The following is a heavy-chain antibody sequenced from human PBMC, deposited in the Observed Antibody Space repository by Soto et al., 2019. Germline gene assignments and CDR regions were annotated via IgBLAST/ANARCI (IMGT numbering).Heavy chain of an antibody. CDR2: ISYDGSKN. D-gene: IGHD2-21*01. CDR1: GFTFSAYD. V-gene: IGHV3-30*18. Sequence: GGSLRLSCAASGFTFSAYDMHWVRQAPGKGLDWVALISYDGSKNSYADSVKGRFTISRDKSKNTLYLQMNSLRPEDTAVYYCAKDTFRCGDECYHYSGLVVWGQGTTVTVSS. J-gene: IGHJ6*02. CDR3: AKDTFRCGDECYHYSGLVV.